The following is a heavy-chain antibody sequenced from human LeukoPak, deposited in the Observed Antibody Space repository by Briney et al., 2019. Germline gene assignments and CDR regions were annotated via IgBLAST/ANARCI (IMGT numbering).Heavy chain of an antibody. CDR3: VRSAFYDGSGYYHDY. V-gene: IGHV3-74*01. Sequence: PGGSLRLSCAAFGFTFSRYWMHWVRQGPGKGLAWVSQINTDGRATTYADSVKGRFTISRDSAKNTLFLQMYSLRAEDTAMYYCVRSAFYDGSGYYHDYWGQGTLVTISS. D-gene: IGHD3-22*01. J-gene: IGHJ4*02. CDR2: INTDGRAT. CDR1: GFTFSRYW.